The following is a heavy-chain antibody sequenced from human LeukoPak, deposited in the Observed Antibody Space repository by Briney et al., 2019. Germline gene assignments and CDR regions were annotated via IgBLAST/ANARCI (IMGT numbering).Heavy chain of an antibody. V-gene: IGHV3-23*01. Sequence: GGSLRLSCEASGFTFSSYAMCWVRQAPGKGLEWVSGIIDSGDITYYANSVKGRFTISRDNSKNTLYLQMNILRAEDTAVYYCAKLGGREVYNYYVGVWGKGTTVAVSS. CDR2: IIDSGDIT. CDR1: GFTFSSYA. J-gene: IGHJ6*03. CDR3: AKLGGREVYNYYVGV. D-gene: IGHD3-16*01.